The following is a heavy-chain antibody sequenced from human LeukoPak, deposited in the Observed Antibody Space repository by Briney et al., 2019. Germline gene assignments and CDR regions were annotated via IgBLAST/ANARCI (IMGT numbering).Heavy chain of an antibody. CDR3: AKETSRGTSGSPPDI. Sequence: GGSLRLSCAASGFTLSTYGMHWVRQAPGKGLEWVPSISGSDDSTYYADSVKGRFTISRDNSKNTLYLQMNSLRAEDTAVYYCAKETSRGTSGSPPDIWGQGTMVTVSS. CDR1: GFTLSTYG. D-gene: IGHD3-10*01. CDR2: ISGSDDST. J-gene: IGHJ3*02. V-gene: IGHV3-23*01.